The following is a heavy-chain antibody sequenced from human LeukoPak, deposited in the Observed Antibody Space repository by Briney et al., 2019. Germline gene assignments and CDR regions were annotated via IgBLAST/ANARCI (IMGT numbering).Heavy chain of an antibody. J-gene: IGHJ4*02. CDR2: MNPNSGNT. CDR3: ARGLRWRWLQSYFDY. CDR1: VYTFTSYD. V-gene: IGHV1-8*01. D-gene: IGHD5-24*01. Sequence: ASVTVSFTSSVYTFTSYDINWGRQATGQGREWMGWMNPNSGNTGYAQKFQGRVTMTRNTSISTAYMELSSLRSEDTAVYYCARGLRWRWLQSYFDYWGQGTLVTVSS.